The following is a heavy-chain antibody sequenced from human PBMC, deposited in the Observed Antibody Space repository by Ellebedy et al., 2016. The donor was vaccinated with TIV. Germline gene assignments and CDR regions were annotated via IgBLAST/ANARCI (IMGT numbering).Heavy chain of an antibody. CDR1: GGTFSNYA. Sequence: AASVKVSCKASGGTFSNYAISWVRQAPGQGLEWMGGIIPIFGTAKFAQKFQGRVTLTADESTSTAYMELSSLKCEDTAVYYCARVKVYCSTASCLYFDYWGQGTLVTVSS. CDR3: ARVKVYCSTASCLYFDY. CDR2: IIPIFGTA. V-gene: IGHV1-69*13. J-gene: IGHJ4*02. D-gene: IGHD2-2*01.